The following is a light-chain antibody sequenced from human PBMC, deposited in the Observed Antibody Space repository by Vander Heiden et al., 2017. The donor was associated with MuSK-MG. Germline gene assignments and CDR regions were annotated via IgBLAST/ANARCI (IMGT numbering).Light chain of an antibody. CDR2: DVS. Sequence: QSALTQPASVSGSPGQSITISCTGTSSDVGGYNYVSWYQQHPGKAPKRMMFDVSNRPSGVSNRFSGSKSGNTASLTISGLQAEDEADDYCSSYKSSSTLCVFGGGTKLTGL. V-gene: IGLV2-14*03. CDR3: SSYKSSSTLCV. J-gene: IGLJ2*01. CDR1: SSDVGGYNY.